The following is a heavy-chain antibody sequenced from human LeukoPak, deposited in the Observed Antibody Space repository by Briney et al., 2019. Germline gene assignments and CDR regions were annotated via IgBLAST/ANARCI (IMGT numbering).Heavy chain of an antibody. CDR3: ARDRLPAAIGYGMDV. J-gene: IGHJ6*02. V-gene: IGHV1-3*01. CDR1: GYTFTSYA. D-gene: IGHD2-2*02. CDR2: INAGNGNT. Sequence: ASVKVSCKASGYTFTSYAMHWVRQAPGQRLEWMGWINAGNGNTKYSQEFQGRVTITRDTSASTGYMELSSLRSEDTAVYYCARDRLPAAIGYGMDVWGQGTTVTVSS.